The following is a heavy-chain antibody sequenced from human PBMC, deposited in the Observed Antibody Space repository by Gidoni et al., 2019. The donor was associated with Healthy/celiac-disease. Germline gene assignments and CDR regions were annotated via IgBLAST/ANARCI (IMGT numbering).Heavy chain of an antibody. CDR3: TRREYFDQYGMDV. Sequence: VQLVESGGGLVQPGGSLKLSCAASGFTFRGSAMHGVRQASGKGLEWVGRIRSKANSYATAYAASVKGRFTISRDDSKNTAYLQMNSLKTEDTAVYYCTRREYFDQYGMDVWGQGTTVTVSS. D-gene: IGHD3-9*01. CDR2: IRSKANSYAT. V-gene: IGHV3-73*02. CDR1: GFTFRGSA. J-gene: IGHJ6*02.